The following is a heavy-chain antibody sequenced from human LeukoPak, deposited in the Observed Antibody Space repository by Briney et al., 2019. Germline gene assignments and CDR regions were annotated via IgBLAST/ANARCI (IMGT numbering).Heavy chain of an antibody. CDR3: ARGGDYLDF. V-gene: IGHV3-33*01. CDR2: IWYDGSNK. CDR1: GFSFSSYD. J-gene: IGHJ4*02. Sequence: GGSLRLSCAASGFSFSSYDMHWVRQAPGKGLEWVAVIWYDGSNKYHADSVKGRFTISRDNSKNTLYLQMNSLRAEDTAVYYCARGGDYLDFWGQGTLVTVSS.